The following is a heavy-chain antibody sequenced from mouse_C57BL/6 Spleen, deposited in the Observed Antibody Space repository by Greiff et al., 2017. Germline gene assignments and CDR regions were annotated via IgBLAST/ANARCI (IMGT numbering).Heavy chain of an antibody. J-gene: IGHJ3*01. V-gene: IGHV5-4*01. CDR1: GFTFSSYA. CDR2: ISDGGSYT. CDR3: ARDGIQVRLPFAY. Sequence: EVQLVESGGGLVKPGGSLKLSCAASGFTFSSYAMSWVRQTPEKRLEWVATISDGGSYTYYPDNVKGRFTISRDNAKNNLYLQMSHLKSEDTAMYDCARDGIQVRLPFAYWGQGTLVTVSA. D-gene: IGHD3-2*02.